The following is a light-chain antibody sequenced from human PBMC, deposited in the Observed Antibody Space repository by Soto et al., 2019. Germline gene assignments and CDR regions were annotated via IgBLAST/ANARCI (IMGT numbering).Light chain of an antibody. CDR2: GNN. CDR1: SSNIGAGYD. V-gene: IGLV1-40*01. Sequence: QLVLTQPPSVSGAPGQRITISCTGSSSNIGAGYDVHWYQQLPGRAPKLLIYGNNNRPSGVPDRFSGSQSGISASLVITGLQAEDEADYYCHSYDDTVIFGGGTKLTVL. J-gene: IGLJ2*01. CDR3: HSYDDTVI.